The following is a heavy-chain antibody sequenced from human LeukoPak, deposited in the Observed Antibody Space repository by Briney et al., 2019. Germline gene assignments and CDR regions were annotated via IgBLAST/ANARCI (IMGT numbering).Heavy chain of an antibody. CDR2: IYTSGST. D-gene: IGHD3-3*01. CDR3: AREITIFGVVINYYYYMDV. V-gene: IGHV4-4*07. J-gene: IGHJ6*03. CDR1: GGSISSYY. Sequence: KPSETLSLTCTVSGGSISSYYWSWIRQPAGKGLEWIGRIYTSGSTNYNPSLKSRVTISVDKSKNQFSLKLSSVIAADTAVFYCAREITIFGVVINYYYYMDVWGKGTTVTVSS.